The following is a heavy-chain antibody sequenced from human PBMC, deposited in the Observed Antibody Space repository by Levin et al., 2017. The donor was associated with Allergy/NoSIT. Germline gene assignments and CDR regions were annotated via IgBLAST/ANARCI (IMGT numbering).Heavy chain of an antibody. D-gene: IGHD6-13*01. Sequence: TGGSLRLSCAASGFSFRSFGMHWVRQAPGKGLEWVAVISYDGSDKYYADSVKGRFTISRDNSKNTLYLQMNSLRSEDAAVYYCAKDVVFGTSSWSLDFWGQGTLVTVSS. CDR2: ISYDGSDK. CDR3: AKDVVFGTSSWSLDF. V-gene: IGHV3-30*18. J-gene: IGHJ4*02. CDR1: GFSFRSFG.